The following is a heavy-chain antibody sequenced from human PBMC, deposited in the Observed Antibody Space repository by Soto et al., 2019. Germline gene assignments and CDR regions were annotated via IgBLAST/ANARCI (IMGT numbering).Heavy chain of an antibody. CDR3: ARSIVVVTALDY. CDR2: INAGNGNT. V-gene: IGHV1-3*01. Sequence: ALVNGACKASGYSITIDAGGWGSKAPGQRLEWMGWINAGNGNTKYSQKFQGRVTITRDTSASTAYMELSSLRSEDTAVYYCARSIVVVTALDYWGQGTLVTVSS. D-gene: IGHD2-21*02. CDR1: GYSITIDA. J-gene: IGHJ4*02.